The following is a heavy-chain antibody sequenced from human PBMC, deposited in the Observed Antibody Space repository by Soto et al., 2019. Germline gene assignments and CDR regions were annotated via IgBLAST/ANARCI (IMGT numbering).Heavy chain of an antibody. J-gene: IGHJ4*02. Sequence: SETLSLTCSVSGDSISSSSYYRGWIRQPPGKGLEWIGSIYYTGSTYYNPSLKSRVTISVDTSKNQFSLKVTSVTAADTAIYYCARRGLREYAAFDYWGQGTLVTVSS. CDR3: ARRGLREYAAFDY. CDR1: GDSISSSSYY. CDR2: IYYTGST. D-gene: IGHD2-2*01. V-gene: IGHV4-39*01.